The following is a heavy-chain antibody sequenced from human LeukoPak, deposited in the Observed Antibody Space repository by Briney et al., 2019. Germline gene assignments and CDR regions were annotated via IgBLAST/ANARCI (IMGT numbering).Heavy chain of an antibody. D-gene: IGHD7-27*01. CDR1: GYTFTDYH. CDR3: ARVRDTGTLYMASDY. J-gene: IGHJ4*02. V-gene: IGHV1-46*01. CDR2: INFSVGTT. Sequence: ASVKVSCKASGYTFTDYHVHWVRQAPGLGLEWMGDINFSVGTTTSAQRFRGRLTMTSDTSTSTVYMELISLRSEDTAVYYCARVRDTGTLYMASDYWGQGTLVTVSS.